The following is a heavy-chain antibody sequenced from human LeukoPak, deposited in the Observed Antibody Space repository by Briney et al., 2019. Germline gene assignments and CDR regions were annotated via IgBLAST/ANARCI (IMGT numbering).Heavy chain of an antibody. CDR2: ISGSGGST. Sequence: PGGSLRLSCAASGFTFSSYAMSWVRQAPGKGLEWVSAISGSGGSTYYADSVKGWFTISRDNSKNTLYLQMNSLRAEDTAVYYGAKGHSSGDLRCTGNSWCDPGAQGTRATVSS. CDR1: GFTFSSYA. CDR3: AKGHSSGDLRCTGNSWCDP. J-gene: IGHJ5*02. D-gene: IGHD3-22*01. V-gene: IGHV3-23*01.